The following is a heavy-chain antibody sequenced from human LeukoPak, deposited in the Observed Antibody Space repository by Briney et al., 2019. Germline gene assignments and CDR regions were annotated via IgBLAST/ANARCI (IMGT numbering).Heavy chain of an antibody. Sequence: ASVKVSCKASGYTFTSYDINRVRQATGQGLEWMGWMNPNSGNTGYAQKFQGRVTMTRNTSISTAYMELSSLRSEDTAVYYCARGRDGYNWEYFQHWGQGTLVTVSS. J-gene: IGHJ1*01. CDR2: MNPNSGNT. D-gene: IGHD5-24*01. V-gene: IGHV1-8*01. CDR3: ARGRDGYNWEYFQH. CDR1: GYTFTSYD.